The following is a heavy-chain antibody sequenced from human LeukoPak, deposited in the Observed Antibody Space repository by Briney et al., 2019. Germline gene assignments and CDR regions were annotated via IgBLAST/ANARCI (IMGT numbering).Heavy chain of an antibody. D-gene: IGHD6-6*01. V-gene: IGHV3-11*01. CDR3: AREGYSSSPAPYDAFDI. Sequence: LSLTCTVSGGSISSSSYYWGWIRQAPGKGLEWVSYISSSGSTIYYADSVKGRFTISRDNAKNSLYLQMNSLRAEDTAVYYCAREGYSSSPAPYDAFDIWGQGTMVTVSS. J-gene: IGHJ3*02. CDR2: ISSSGSTI. CDR1: GGSISSSSYY.